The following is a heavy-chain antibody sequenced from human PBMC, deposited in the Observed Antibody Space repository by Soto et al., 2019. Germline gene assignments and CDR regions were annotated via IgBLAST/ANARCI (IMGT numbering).Heavy chain of an antibody. V-gene: IGHV3-30*04. CDR3: ARSPYIAADALDV. CDR1: GFTFSTYA. CDR2: ISSDGRYK. Sequence: QVQLVESGGGVVQPGRSLRLSCAASGFTFSTYALHWVRQAPGKGLEWVAVISSDGRYKYYADSVKGRFTISRDNSKNTLYLQMNSLRAEDTAVYYWARSPYIAADALDVWGQGTTVTVSS. D-gene: IGHD6-13*01. J-gene: IGHJ6*02.